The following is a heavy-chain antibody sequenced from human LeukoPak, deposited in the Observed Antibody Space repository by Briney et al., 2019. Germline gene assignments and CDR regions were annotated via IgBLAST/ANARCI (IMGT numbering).Heavy chain of an antibody. V-gene: IGHV3-21*01. Sequence: GGSLRLSCATSGFSFSSYAMSWVRQAPGKGLEWVSSISSSSSYIYYADSVKGRFTISRDNAKNSLYLQMNSLRAEDTAVYYCARDDNDYFDYWGQGTLVTVSS. CDR3: ARDDNDYFDY. CDR1: GFSFSSYA. J-gene: IGHJ4*02. D-gene: IGHD2-8*01. CDR2: ISSSSSYI.